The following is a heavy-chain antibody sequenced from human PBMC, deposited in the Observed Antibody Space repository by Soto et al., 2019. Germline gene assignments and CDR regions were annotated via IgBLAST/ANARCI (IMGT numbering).Heavy chain of an antibody. CDR3: AKASTGFDY. Sequence: GGSLRLSCAASGFIFSNYWMSWVRQTPGKGLEWVASINQGGSERSFVDSVKGRFTISRDNAKNSLYLQLNSLRAEDTAVYHCAKASTGFDYWGQGTMVTVSS. V-gene: IGHV3-7*01. J-gene: IGHJ4*02. D-gene: IGHD6-25*01. CDR1: GFIFSNYW. CDR2: INQGGSER.